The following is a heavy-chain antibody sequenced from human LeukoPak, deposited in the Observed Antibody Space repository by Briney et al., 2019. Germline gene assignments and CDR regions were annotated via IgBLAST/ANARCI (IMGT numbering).Heavy chain of an antibody. CDR2: ISDDGRSK. Sequence: GGSLRLSCEASGFSFGTYGMHWVRQAPGKGLEWVGVISDDGRSKDYADSVKGRFTISRDNSKDTLYLQMNSLRAEDTAVYYCAKRPSDYGDYVSYFDYWGQGTLVTVSS. CDR1: GFSFGTYG. CDR3: AKRPSDYGDYVSYFDY. V-gene: IGHV3-30*18. D-gene: IGHD4-17*01. J-gene: IGHJ4*02.